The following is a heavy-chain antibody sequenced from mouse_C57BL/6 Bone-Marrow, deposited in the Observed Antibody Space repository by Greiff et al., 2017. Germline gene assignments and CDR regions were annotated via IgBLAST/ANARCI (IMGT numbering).Heavy chain of an antibody. Sequence: EVQVVESGGDLVKPGGSLKLSCAASGFTFSSYGMSWVRQTPDKRLEWVATISSGGSYTYYPDSVKGRVTISRDNAKNTLYLQMSSLKSEDTAMYYCASPRWLLQYFDVWGTGTTVTVSS. CDR1: GFTFSSYG. CDR3: ASPRWLLQYFDV. D-gene: IGHD2-3*01. J-gene: IGHJ1*03. CDR2: ISSGGSYT. V-gene: IGHV5-6*01.